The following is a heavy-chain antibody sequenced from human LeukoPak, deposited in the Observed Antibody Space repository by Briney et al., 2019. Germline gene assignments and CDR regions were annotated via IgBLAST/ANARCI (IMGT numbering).Heavy chain of an antibody. CDR2: ISSSSSTI. Sequence: GGSLRLSCAASGFTFSSYSMNWVRQAPGKGLEWVPYISSSSSTIYYADSVKGRFTISRDNAKNSLYLQMNSLRAEDTAVYYCVSQSYYDFWSGYPKALDYWGQGTLVTVSS. J-gene: IGHJ4*02. CDR1: GFTFSSYS. D-gene: IGHD3-3*01. CDR3: VSQSYYDFWSGYPKALDY. V-gene: IGHV3-48*01.